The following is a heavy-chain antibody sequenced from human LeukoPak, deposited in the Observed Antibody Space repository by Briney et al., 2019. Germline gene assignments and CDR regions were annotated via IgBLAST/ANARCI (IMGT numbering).Heavy chain of an antibody. CDR1: GFTFSTYW. CDR3: ARAPSEIGGYYPQYFRH. CDR2: IKSDGGT. J-gene: IGHJ1*01. V-gene: IGHV3-74*01. Sequence: GGSLRLSCAASGFTFSTYWMHWVRQAPGKGLLWVSRIKSDGGTNYADSVKGRFTISRDNAKKTVSLQMNSLRPEDTGVYYCARAPSEIGGYYPQYFRHWGQGTLVTVSS. D-gene: IGHD3-22*01.